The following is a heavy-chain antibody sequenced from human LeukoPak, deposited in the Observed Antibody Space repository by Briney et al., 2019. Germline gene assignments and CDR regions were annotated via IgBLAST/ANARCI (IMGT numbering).Heavy chain of an antibody. CDR2: VIPIFGTA. CDR3: ARDTRTVMSGYDYGYFDY. Sequence: SVKVSCKASGGTFSSYAISWVRHAPGQGIEWMGGVIPIFGTANYAQKFQGRVTITTDESTSTAYMELSSLRSEDTAVYYCARDTRTVMSGYDYGYFDYWGQGTLVTVSS. V-gene: IGHV1-69*05. J-gene: IGHJ4*02. CDR1: GGTFSSYA. D-gene: IGHD5-12*01.